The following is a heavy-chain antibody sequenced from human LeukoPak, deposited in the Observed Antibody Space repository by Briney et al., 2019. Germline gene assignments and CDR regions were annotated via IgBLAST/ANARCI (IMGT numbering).Heavy chain of an antibody. D-gene: IGHD3-10*01. Sequence: PSETLSLTCAVSGGSISSGGYSWSWIRQPPGKALEWIGYIYHSGSTYYNPSLKSRVTISVDRSKNEFSLKLSSVTAADTAVYYCASGLMVRGVISDWGQGTLVTVSS. V-gene: IGHV4-30-2*01. J-gene: IGHJ4*02. CDR1: GGSISSGGYS. CDR2: IYHSGST. CDR3: ASGLMVRGVISD.